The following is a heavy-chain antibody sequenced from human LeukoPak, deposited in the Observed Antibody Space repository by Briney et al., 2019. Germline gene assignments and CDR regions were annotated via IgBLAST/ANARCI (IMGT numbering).Heavy chain of an antibody. CDR2: IIPILGIA. CDR3: ARLTYYYDRA. J-gene: IGHJ5*02. Sequence: SVKVSCKASGGTFSSYAISWVRQAPGQGLGWMGRIIPILGIANYAQKFQGRVTITADKSTSTAYMELSSLRSEDTAVYYCARLTYYYDRAWGQGTLVTVSS. D-gene: IGHD3-22*01. V-gene: IGHV1-69*04. CDR1: GGTFSSYA.